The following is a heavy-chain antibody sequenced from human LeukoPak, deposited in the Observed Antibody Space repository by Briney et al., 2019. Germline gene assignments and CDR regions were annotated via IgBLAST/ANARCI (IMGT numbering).Heavy chain of an antibody. CDR3: ARSILVVPVASHYNYGVDV. Sequence: GASVKVSCKASGYTFAKYAIHWVRQAPGQRLEWVGWINAGNGNTRYSQKFQGGVTITRDTSASTAYMELSSLRSEDTAVYYCARSILVVPVASHYNYGVDVWGQGTTVTVSS. J-gene: IGHJ6*02. D-gene: IGHD2-2*01. CDR2: INAGNGNT. V-gene: IGHV1-3*01. CDR1: GYTFAKYA.